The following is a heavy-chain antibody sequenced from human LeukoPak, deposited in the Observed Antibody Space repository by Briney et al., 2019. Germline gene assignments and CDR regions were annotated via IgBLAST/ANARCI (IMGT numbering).Heavy chain of an antibody. D-gene: IGHD2-21*02. Sequence: ASVKVSCKASGYTFTGYYMHWVRQAPGQGLEWMGWISAYNGNTNYAQKLQGRVTMTTDTSTSTAYMELRSLRSDDTAVYYCARDEGPYCGGDCYSHWFDPWGQGTLVTVSS. V-gene: IGHV1-18*04. CDR1: GYTFTGYY. J-gene: IGHJ5*02. CDR2: ISAYNGNT. CDR3: ARDEGPYCGGDCYSHWFDP.